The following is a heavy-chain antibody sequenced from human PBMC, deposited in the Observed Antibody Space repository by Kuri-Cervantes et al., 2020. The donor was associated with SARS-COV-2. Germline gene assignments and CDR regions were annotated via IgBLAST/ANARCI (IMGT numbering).Heavy chain of an antibody. CDR1: GGSISSGDYY. Sequence: LRLSCTVSGGSISSGDYYWSWIRQPPGKGLEWIGYIYYSGSTYYNPSLKSRVTISVDTSKNQFSLKLRSVTAADTAVYYCARSQVVRNLDWSSVLSYRYYMDVWGKGTTVTVSS. V-gene: IGHV4-30-4*08. CDR2: IYYSGST. CDR3: ARSQVVRNLDWSSVLSYRYYMDV. J-gene: IGHJ6*04. D-gene: IGHD3-9*01.